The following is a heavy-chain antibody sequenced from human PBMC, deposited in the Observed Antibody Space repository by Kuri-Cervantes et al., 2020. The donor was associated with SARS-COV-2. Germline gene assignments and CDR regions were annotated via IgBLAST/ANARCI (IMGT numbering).Heavy chain of an antibody. CDR2: ISGSGGST. CDR3: ARPQGYCGGGSCPDAFDI. Sequence: GESLKISCAASGFTFSSYAMSWVRQAPGKGLEWVSAISGSGGSTYYADSVKGRFTISRDNSKNTLYLQMNSLRAEDTAVYYCARPQGYCGGGSCPDAFDIWGQGTMVTVSS. D-gene: IGHD2-15*01. J-gene: IGHJ3*02. CDR1: GFTFSSYA. V-gene: IGHV3-23*01.